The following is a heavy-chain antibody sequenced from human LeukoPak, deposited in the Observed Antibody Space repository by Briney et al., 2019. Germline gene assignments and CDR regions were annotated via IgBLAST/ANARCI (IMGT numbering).Heavy chain of an antibody. V-gene: IGHV1-8*01. Sequence: ASVKVSCTASGYTFTSYDINWVRQAPGQGLEWMGCMNPKSGNTGYAQKFKGRVTMTRNTSMSTGYMELSSLRSEDTAVDYCTRGPECSSFRCYYYFDYWGQGTLVTVSS. CDR1: GYTFTSYD. D-gene: IGHD2-2*01. CDR2: MNPKSGNT. J-gene: IGHJ4*02. CDR3: TRGPECSSFRCYYYFDY.